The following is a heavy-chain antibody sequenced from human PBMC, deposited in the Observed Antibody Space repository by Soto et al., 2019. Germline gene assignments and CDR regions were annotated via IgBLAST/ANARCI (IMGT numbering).Heavy chain of an antibody. J-gene: IGHJ4*02. CDR2: ISAYNGNT. CDR3: ARHNYYDSSGLGFDY. D-gene: IGHD3-22*01. Sequence: QVQLVQSGAEVKKPGASVKVSCKASGYTFTRYGISWVRQAPGQGPEWMGWISAYNGNTNYAQKLQGRVTMTTDTSTSTAYMELRSLRSDDTAVYYCARHNYYDSSGLGFDYWGQGTLVTVS. CDR1: GYTFTRYG. V-gene: IGHV1-18*01.